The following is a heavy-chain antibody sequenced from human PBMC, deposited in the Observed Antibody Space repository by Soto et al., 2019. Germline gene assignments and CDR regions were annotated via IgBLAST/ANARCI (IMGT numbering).Heavy chain of an antibody. CDR3: ARSAHVISALYFQH. J-gene: IGHJ1*01. CDR2: ISGYNGNT. V-gene: IGHV1-18*01. CDR1: GYTFTSYG. D-gene: IGHD3-3*02. Sequence: QVQLVQSGAEVKKPEASVKVSCKASGYTFTSYGISWVRQAPGQGLEWMGWISGYNGNTNYAQKLQGRVTMTTDTPTSTAYMELRSLRSDDTAVYYCARSAHVISALYFQHWGQGTLVTVSS.